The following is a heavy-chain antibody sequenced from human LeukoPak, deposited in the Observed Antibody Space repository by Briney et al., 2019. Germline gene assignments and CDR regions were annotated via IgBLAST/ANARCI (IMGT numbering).Heavy chain of an antibody. D-gene: IGHD6-6*01. CDR2: IYYSGST. J-gene: IGHJ4*02. CDR3: ARAAGSSSSLGYFDY. Sequence: SETLSLTCTVSGGSISSYYWSWIRQPPGKGLEWIGYIYYSGSTNYNPSLKSRVTISVDTSKNQFSLRLSSVTAADTAVYYCARAAGSSSSLGYFDYWGQGTLVPVSS. V-gene: IGHV4-59*01. CDR1: GGSISSYY.